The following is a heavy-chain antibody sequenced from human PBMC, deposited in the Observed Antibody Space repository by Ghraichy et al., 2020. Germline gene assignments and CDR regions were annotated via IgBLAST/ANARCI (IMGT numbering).Heavy chain of an antibody. J-gene: IGHJ6*02. CDR3: AKDYTFLSDCSSTSCYTSSYGMDV. Sequence: GGSLRLSCAASGFTFSSYGMHWVRQAPGKGLEWVAFIRYDGSNKYYADSVKGRFTISRDNSKNTLYLQMNSLRAEDTAVYYCAKDYTFLSDCSSTSCYTSSYGMDVWGQGTTVTVSS. CDR2: IRYDGSNK. V-gene: IGHV3-30*02. D-gene: IGHD2-2*02. CDR1: GFTFSSYG.